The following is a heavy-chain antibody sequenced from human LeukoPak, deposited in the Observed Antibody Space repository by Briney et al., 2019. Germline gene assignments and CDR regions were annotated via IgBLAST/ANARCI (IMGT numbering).Heavy chain of an antibody. J-gene: IGHJ6*02. V-gene: IGHV3-21*01. CDR2: ISSSSSYI. Sequence: PGGSLRLSWAASGFTFSSYSMNWVRQAPGKGLEWVSSISSSSSYIYYADSVKGRFTISRDNAKNSLYLQMNSLRAEDTAVYYCARDRVVPAAIDYYYGMDVWGQGTTVTVSS. CDR3: ARDRVVPAAIDYYYGMDV. D-gene: IGHD2-2*01. CDR1: GFTFSSYS.